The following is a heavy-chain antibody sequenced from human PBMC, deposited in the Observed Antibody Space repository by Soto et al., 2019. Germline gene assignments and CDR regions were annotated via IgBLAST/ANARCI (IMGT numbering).Heavy chain of an antibody. CDR2: ISYVGSNK. J-gene: IGHJ4*02. CDR1: GFTFSSYG. Sequence: GGSMRLSWAASGFTFSSYGMHWARQAPGKGLEWVAVISYVGSNKYYADSVKGRFTISRDNSKNTLYLQMNSLRAEDTAVYYCAKESYCYSSGSYLLDYWGQGTLVTASS. CDR3: AKESYCYSSGSYLLDY. D-gene: IGHD3-10*01. V-gene: IGHV3-30*18.